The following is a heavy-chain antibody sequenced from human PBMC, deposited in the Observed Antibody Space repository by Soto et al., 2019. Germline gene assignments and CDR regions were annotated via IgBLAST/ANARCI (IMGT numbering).Heavy chain of an antibody. CDR1: GFTFNRYS. CDR3: AREVVTTQWFFDN. CDR2: ASGDGDTT. V-gene: IGHV3-30-3*01. D-gene: IGHD2-8*01. Sequence: GGSLRLSCVTSGFTFNRYSMHWFRQAPGKGLEWVAVASGDGDTTFYADSVKGRFTISRDNSKNMLYLQMTSLRTEDTAMYYCAREVVTTQWFFDNWGQGILVTVSS. J-gene: IGHJ4*02.